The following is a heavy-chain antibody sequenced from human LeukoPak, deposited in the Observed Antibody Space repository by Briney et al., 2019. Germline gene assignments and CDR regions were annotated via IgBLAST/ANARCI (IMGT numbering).Heavy chain of an antibody. V-gene: IGHV1-3*01. CDR1: GYTFTSYA. Sequence: ASVKVSCKASGYTFTSYAMHWVRQAPGQRLEWMGWITAGNGNTKYSQKFQGRVTITRDTSASTAYMELSSLRSEDTAVYYCALQGVRGVSYYFDYWGQGTLVTVSS. J-gene: IGHJ4*02. D-gene: IGHD3-10*01. CDR3: ALQGVRGVSYYFDY. CDR2: ITAGNGNT.